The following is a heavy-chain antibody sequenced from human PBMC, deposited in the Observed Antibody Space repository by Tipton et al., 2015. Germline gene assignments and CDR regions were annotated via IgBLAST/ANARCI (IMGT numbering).Heavy chain of an antibody. CDR3: ARDRPGANYFDY. Sequence: QSGPEVKKPGASVKVSCKASGYTFTSYDINWVRQATGQGLEWMGWMNPNSGNTGYAQKLQGRVTMTRNTSISTAYMELSSLGSEDTAVYYCARDRPGANYFDYWGQGTLVTVSS. CDR2: MNPNSGNT. J-gene: IGHJ4*02. D-gene: IGHD7-27*01. CDR1: GYTFTSYD. V-gene: IGHV1-8*01.